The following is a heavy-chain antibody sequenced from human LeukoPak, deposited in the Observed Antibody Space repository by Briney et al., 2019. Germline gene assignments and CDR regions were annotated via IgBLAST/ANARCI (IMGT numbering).Heavy chain of an antibody. J-gene: IGHJ2*01. D-gene: IGHD1-1*01. Sequence: SETLSLTCTVSGGSISSGDYYWSWIRQPPGKGLQWNGYICYSGSTYYNPYLKSRVTISVDTSKNQFSLKLSSVTAADTAVYYCARNWNYWYFDLWGRGTLVTVFS. V-gene: IGHV4-30-4*08. CDR2: ICYSGST. CDR1: GGSISSGDYY. CDR3: ARNWNYWYFDL.